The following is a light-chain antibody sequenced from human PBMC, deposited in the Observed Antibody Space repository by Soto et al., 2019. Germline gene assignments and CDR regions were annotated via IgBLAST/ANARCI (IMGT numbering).Light chain of an antibody. J-gene: IGKJ1*01. CDR2: DAS. CDR3: QQRSNWPWT. Sequence: EIVLTQSPATLSLSPGERATLSCRASQSVSNFLAWYQQKPGQAPRLLISDASNRATGIPGRFSGSGSGTAFTLNISSLETEDFAVYYGQQRSNWPWTFGKGAEVEIK. CDR1: QSVSNF. V-gene: IGKV3-11*01.